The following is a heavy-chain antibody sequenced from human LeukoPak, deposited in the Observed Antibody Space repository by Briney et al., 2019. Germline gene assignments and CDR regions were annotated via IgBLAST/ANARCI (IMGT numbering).Heavy chain of an antibody. CDR1: GFTFSSYS. J-gene: IGHJ4*02. V-gene: IGHV3-21*01. Sequence: GGSLRPSCAASGFTFSSYSMNWVRQAPGKGLEWVSSISSSSSYIYYADSVKGRFTISRDNAKNSLYLQMNSLRAEDTAVYYCARDLESDIVLMVYAICGYWGQGTLVTVSS. CDR2: ISSSSSYI. CDR3: ARDLESDIVLMVYAICGY. D-gene: IGHD2-8*01.